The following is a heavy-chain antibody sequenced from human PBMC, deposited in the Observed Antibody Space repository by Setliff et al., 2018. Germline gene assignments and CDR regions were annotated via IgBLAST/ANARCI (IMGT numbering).Heavy chain of an antibody. CDR3: AKVTNYYGSGSYLDY. D-gene: IGHD3-10*01. CDR1: GFTFSSYA. CDR2: ISGSGVST. J-gene: IGHJ4*02. V-gene: IGHV3-23*01. Sequence: GGSLRLSCAASGFTFSSYAMSWVRQAPGKGLEWVSAISGSGVSTYYADSVKGRFTISRDNSKNTLYLQMNSLRAEDTAVYYCAKVTNYYGSGSYLDYWGQGTLVTAPQ.